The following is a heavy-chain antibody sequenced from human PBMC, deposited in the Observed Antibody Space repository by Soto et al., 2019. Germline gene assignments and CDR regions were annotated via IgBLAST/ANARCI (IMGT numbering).Heavy chain of an antibody. D-gene: IGHD2-2*01. CDR1: GFTFSSYS. CDR2: ISSSSSYI. CDR3: ARDIVVVPAAREPTKLDSNYYYMDV. V-gene: IGHV3-21*01. J-gene: IGHJ6*03. Sequence: EVQLVESGGGLVKPGGSLRLSCAASGFTFSSYSMNWVRQAPGKGLEWVSSISSSSSYIYYADSVKGRFTISRDNAKNSLYLQMTSLRAEDTAVYYYARDIVVVPAAREPTKLDSNYYYMDVWGKGTTVTVSS.